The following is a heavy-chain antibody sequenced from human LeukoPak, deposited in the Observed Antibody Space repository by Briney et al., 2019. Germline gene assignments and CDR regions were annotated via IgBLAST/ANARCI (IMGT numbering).Heavy chain of an antibody. J-gene: IGHJ3*02. D-gene: IGHD1-14*01. CDR2: INSDSDYI. Sequence: GGSLRLSCAASGFTFSSYTMNWVRQAPGKGLEWVSSINSDSDYIYYADSVKGRFTISRDNADNSMYLQMNPLRAEYTSMYYCATVTQYVDAFDIWGQGTMVTVSS. V-gene: IGHV3-21*01. CDR3: ATVTQYVDAFDI. CDR1: GFTFSSYT.